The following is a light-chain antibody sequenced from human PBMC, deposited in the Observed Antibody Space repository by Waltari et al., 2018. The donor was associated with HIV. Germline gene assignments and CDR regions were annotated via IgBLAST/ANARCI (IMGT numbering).Light chain of an antibody. CDR2: SNN. Sequence: QSVLTQPPSASGTPGQRVTISCSGRSSNIGNKAVSCYQQFPGTAPKLLIYSNNQRPSGVPDRFSGSKSGTSASLAISGLQSEDEANYYCETLDDNLNGPVFGGGTKLTVL. J-gene: IGLJ2*01. CDR3: ETLDDNLNGPV. V-gene: IGLV1-44*01. CDR1: SSNIGNKA.